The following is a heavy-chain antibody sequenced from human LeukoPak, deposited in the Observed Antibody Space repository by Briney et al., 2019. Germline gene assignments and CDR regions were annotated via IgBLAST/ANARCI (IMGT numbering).Heavy chain of an antibody. CDR1: AFTFSSYW. CDR2: IKQDGSEN. Sequence: GGSLTFSCAASAFTFSSYWMSWVRQAPGKGLVGVANIKQDGSENYYVVSVKGRFTISRDNAKNSLYLQTNSLRAEDTSVYSCARLGPVGYSYCLKTPNWFDPWGQGTLVTVSS. V-gene: IGHV3-7*01. CDR3: ARLGPVGYSYCLKTPNWFDP. D-gene: IGHD5-18*01. J-gene: IGHJ5*02.